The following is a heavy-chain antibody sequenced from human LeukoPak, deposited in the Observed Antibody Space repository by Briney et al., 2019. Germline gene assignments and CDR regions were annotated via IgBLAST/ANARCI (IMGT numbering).Heavy chain of an antibody. CDR1: GFTFSSYA. J-gene: IGHJ4*02. D-gene: IGHD2-15*01. V-gene: IGHV3-23*01. CDR3: AKYRYCSGGSCYSGDY. Sequence: GGSLRLSCAASGFTFSSYAMSWVRQAPGKGLEWVSAISGSGGSTYYADSVKGRFTISRDNSKNTLYLQMNSLRAEDTAVYYCAKYRYCSGGSCYSGDYWGQGTLVTVSS. CDR2: ISGSGGST.